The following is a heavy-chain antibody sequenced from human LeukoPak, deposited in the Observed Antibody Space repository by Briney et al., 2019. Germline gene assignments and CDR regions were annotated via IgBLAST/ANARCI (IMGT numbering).Heavy chain of an antibody. J-gene: IGHJ4*02. Sequence: PSETLSLTCTVSGGSISSYYWSRIRQPPGKGLEWIGYIYYSGSTNYNPSLKSRVTISVDTSKNQFSLKLSSVTAADTAVYYCARAGIVVALDYWGQGTLVTVSS. D-gene: IGHD3-22*01. CDR2: IYYSGST. V-gene: IGHV4-59*01. CDR1: GGSISSYY. CDR3: ARAGIVVALDY.